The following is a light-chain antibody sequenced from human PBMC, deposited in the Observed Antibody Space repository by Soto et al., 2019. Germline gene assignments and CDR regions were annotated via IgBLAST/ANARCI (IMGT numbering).Light chain of an antibody. Sequence: EIVLTQSPGTLSVSPGEGVTLSCRASQSVKNSYLAWYQHKPGQAPRLLISETSTRASGIPDRFSGGGSGTDFTLTITTLEPEDFVVYYCQHYSTSPSYTFGQGTKLE. CDR2: ETS. CDR3: QHYSTSPSYT. V-gene: IGKV3-20*01. CDR1: QSVKNSY. J-gene: IGKJ2*01.